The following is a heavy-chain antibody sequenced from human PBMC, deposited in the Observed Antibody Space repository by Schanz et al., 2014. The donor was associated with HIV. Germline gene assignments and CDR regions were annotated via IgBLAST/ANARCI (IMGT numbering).Heavy chain of an antibody. CDR3: ARDYSSGRGWFDP. D-gene: IGHD3-22*01. CDR1: GFTFSGYG. V-gene: IGHV3-30*03. J-gene: IGHJ5*02. Sequence: QVQLVESGGGVVQPGRSLRLSCAASGFTFSGYGMHWVRQAPGKGLEWVAVISYDGSNKYYADSVKGRFTISRDNANDSLFLQMNSLRAEDTAVYYCARDYSSGRGWFDPWGQGTLVTVPS. CDR2: ISYDGSNK.